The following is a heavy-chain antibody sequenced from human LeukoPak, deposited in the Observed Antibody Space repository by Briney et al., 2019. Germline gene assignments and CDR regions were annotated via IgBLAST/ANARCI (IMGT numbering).Heavy chain of an antibody. CDR1: GNYW. J-gene: IGHJ4*02. D-gene: IGHD3-22*01. V-gene: IGHV3-73*01. CDR3: TRLRPSGDSSGYPFDY. Sequence: PGGSLRLSCAASGNYWMHWVRQASGKGLEWVGRIRSKANSYATAYAASVKGRFTISRNDSKNTAYLQMNSLKTEDTAVYYCTRLRPSGDSSGYPFDYWGQGTLVTVSS. CDR2: IRSKANSYAT.